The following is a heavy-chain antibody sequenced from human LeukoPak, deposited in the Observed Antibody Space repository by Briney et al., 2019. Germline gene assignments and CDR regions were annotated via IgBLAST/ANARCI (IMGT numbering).Heavy chain of an antibody. CDR3: VKDGYSSGHY. V-gene: IGHV3-30*14. D-gene: IGHD6-19*01. Sequence: PGGSLRLSCAASGFTFSSYAMHWVRQAPGKGLEWVAVISYDGSNKYYADSVKGRFTISRDNSKNTLYLQMSSLRAEDTAVYYCVKDGYSSGHYWGQGTLVTVSS. J-gene: IGHJ4*02. CDR2: ISYDGSNK. CDR1: GFTFSSYA.